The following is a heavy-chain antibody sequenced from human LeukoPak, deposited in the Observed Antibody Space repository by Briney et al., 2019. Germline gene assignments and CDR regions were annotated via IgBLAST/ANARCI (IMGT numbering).Heavy chain of an antibody. CDR3: VKGSIFGVPNNWFDP. CDR2: ISGRGGGT. Sequence: GGSLRLSCASSGFTFSKYAMSWVRQARGKGLDWVSGISGRGGGTNYADCVKGRFTVSSDNYIHTLYLQVNSLRDKDTAAYYCVKGSIFGVPNNWFDPWGQGTLVTVSS. CDR1: GFTFSKYA. J-gene: IGHJ5*02. D-gene: IGHD3-3*01. V-gene: IGHV3-23*01.